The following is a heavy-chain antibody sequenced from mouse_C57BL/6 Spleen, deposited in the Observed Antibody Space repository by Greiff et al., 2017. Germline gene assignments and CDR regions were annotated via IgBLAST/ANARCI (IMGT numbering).Heavy chain of an antibody. CDR1: GFTFSDYY. V-gene: IGHV5-16*01. J-gene: IGHJ4*01. D-gene: IGHD2-5*01. CDR3: ARYYSNYGAMDY. Sequence: EVQLVESEGGLVQPGSSMKLSCTASGFTFSDYYMAWVRQVPEKGLEWVANINYDGSSTYYLDSLKSRFIISGDNAKNILYLQMSSLKSDDTATYYCARYYSNYGAMDYGGQGTSVTVSS. CDR2: INYDGSST.